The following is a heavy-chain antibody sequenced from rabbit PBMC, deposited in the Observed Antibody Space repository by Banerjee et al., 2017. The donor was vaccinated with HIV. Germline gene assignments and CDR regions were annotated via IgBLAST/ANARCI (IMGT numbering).Heavy chain of an antibody. CDR2: IATGSGNT. V-gene: IGHV1S45*01. Sequence: QEQLVESGGGLVQPEGSLTLTCTASVFTLSGYWMSWVRQAPGKGLEWIGCIATGSGNTYYASWAKGRFTISKTSSTTVTLQMTSLTAADTATYFCARDLAGVIGWNFDLWGPGTLVTVS. D-gene: IGHD4-1*01. J-gene: IGHJ4*01. CDR1: VFTLSGYW. CDR3: ARDLAGVIGWNFDL.